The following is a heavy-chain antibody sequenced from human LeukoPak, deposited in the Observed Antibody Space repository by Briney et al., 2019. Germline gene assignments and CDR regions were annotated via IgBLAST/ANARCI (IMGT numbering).Heavy chain of an antibody. CDR2: LSADGVGT. CDR3: TKVLRTWYFDL. V-gene: IGHV3-23*01. Sequence: GGSLRLSCAASGFIFSGYDMSWVRQAPGKGLEWVSSLSADGVGTTYADSVKGRYTVSRDFSANTLYLQMNSLRADDTAIYYCTKVLRTWYFDLWGRGALVTVSS. CDR1: GFIFSGYD. J-gene: IGHJ2*01.